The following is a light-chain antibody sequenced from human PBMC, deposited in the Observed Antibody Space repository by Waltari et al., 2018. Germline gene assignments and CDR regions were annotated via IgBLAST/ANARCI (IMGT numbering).Light chain of an antibody. CDR1: ELYNMY. CDR3: QAWDGTTVI. V-gene: IGLV3-1*01. Sequence: SYEVTQPPSVSVSPGQTASITCSGDELYNMYVWWYQQTPGRSPVVIIYHDVKRPSGVPERFSGSSSGKTATLTIGGTQAMDEADYYCQAWDGTTVIFGGGTKLTVL. J-gene: IGLJ2*01. CDR2: HDV.